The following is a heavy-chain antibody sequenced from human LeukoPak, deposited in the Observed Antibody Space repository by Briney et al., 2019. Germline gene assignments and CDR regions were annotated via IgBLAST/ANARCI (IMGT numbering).Heavy chain of an antibody. V-gene: IGHV3-74*01. CDR1: GFTFSTYW. CDR3: AKDRGGDREDY. CDR2: ISSVGSST. Sequence: GGSLRLSCAASGFTFSTYWMHWVRQDPGKGLMWVSRISSVGSSTSYADSVKGRFTISRDNSKNTLYLQMNSLRAEDTAVYYCAKDRGGDREDYWGQGTLVTVSS. J-gene: IGHJ4*02. D-gene: IGHD2-21*01.